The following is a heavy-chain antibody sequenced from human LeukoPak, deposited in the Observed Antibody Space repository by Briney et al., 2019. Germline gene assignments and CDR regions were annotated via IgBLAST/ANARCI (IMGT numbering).Heavy chain of an antibody. V-gene: IGHV1-3*01. CDR3: ARESRYYYGSGDLNWLDP. J-gene: IGHJ5*02. CDR1: GYTFTSYA. D-gene: IGHD3-10*01. Sequence: GASVKVSCKASGYTFTSYAMHWVRQAPGQRLEWMGWINAGNGNTKYSQKFQGRVTITRDTSASTAYMELSSLRSEDTAVYYCARESRYYYGSGDLNWLDPWGQGTLVTVSS. CDR2: INAGNGNT.